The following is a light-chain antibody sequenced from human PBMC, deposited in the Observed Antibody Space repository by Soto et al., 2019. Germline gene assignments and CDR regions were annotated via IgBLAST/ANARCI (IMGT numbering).Light chain of an antibody. CDR1: SRDVGGYNY. V-gene: IGLV2-14*01. CDR3: SSYTSSSTLDV. J-gene: IGLJ1*01. CDR2: DVS. Sequence: SVVTQPASVCGAPGQSITISCPGNSRDVGGYNYVSWYQQHPGKAPKLMIYDVSNRPSGVSNRFSGSKSGNTASLTISGLQAEDEADYYCSSYTSSSTLDVFGTGTKVTVL.